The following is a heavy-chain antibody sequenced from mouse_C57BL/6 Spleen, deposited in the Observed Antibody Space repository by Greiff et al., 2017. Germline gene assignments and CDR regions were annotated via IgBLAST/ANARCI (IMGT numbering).Heavy chain of an antibody. Sequence: EVQLQQSGPELVKPGASVKMSCKASGYTFTDYNMHWVKQSHGKSLEWIGYINPNNGGTSYNQKFKGKATLTVNKSSSTAYMELRSLTSEDSAVYYCARGHYGSRGDAMDYWGQGTSVTVSS. V-gene: IGHV1-22*01. D-gene: IGHD1-1*01. CDR2: INPNNGGT. CDR3: ARGHYGSRGDAMDY. J-gene: IGHJ4*01. CDR1: GYTFTDYN.